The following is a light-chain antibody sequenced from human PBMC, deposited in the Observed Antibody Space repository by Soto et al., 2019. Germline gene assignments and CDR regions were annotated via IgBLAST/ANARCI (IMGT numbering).Light chain of an antibody. Sequence: EIPMTQSPCTLSASVGDRVTITCRASQGSYDWLAWYQQKQGKAPKLLIYKASSLENWVPPRFSGSGSGTEFTLIISSLQPDDFPTYYCQEYSGSSRPFGQGPRVELK. CDR1: QGSYDW. CDR3: QEYSGSSRP. CDR2: KAS. V-gene: IGKV1-5*03. J-gene: IGKJ1*01.